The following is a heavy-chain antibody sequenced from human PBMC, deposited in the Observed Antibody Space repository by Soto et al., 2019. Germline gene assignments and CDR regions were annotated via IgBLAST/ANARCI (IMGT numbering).Heavy chain of an antibody. CDR1: GGSFSGYY. CDR2: INHSGNT. V-gene: IGHV4-34*01. Sequence: SETLSLTCDVYGGSFSGYYWSWIRQPPGKGLEWIGEINHSGNTNHNPSLKSRVAISVDTSKNQFSLRLSSVTAADTAVYYCARGLHGMDVWGQGTTVTVSS. CDR3: ARGLHGMDV. J-gene: IGHJ6*02.